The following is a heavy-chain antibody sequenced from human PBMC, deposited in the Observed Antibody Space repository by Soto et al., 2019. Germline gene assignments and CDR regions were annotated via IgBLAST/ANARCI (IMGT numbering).Heavy chain of an antibody. CDR3: ARDRVLNGLFDY. Sequence: QVQLVQSGAEVKKPGASVKVSCKASGYTFTSYAVHWVRQAPGQRLEWMGGINGGNANTKYSQKCQGRVTITRDTSATTAYMELSSLISEDTAVYYCARDRVLNGLFDYWGQGTLVTVSS. CDR2: INGGNANT. D-gene: IGHD1-1*01. J-gene: IGHJ4*02. V-gene: IGHV1-3*01. CDR1: GYTFTSYA.